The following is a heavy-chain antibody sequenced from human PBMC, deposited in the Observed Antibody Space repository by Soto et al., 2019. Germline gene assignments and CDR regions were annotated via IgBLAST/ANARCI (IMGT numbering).Heavy chain of an antibody. CDR1: GGTFSSYA. CDR2: IIPIFGTA. CDR3: ARGSYSIAAAGTDYYYYGMDV. J-gene: IGHJ6*02. Sequence: SVKVSCKASGGTFSSYAISCVRQSPLQWREWMGGIIPIFGTANYAQKFQGRVTITADESTSTAYMELSSLRSEDTAVYYCARGSYSIAAAGTDYYYYGMDVWGQGTTVTVSS. V-gene: IGHV1-69*13. D-gene: IGHD6-13*01.